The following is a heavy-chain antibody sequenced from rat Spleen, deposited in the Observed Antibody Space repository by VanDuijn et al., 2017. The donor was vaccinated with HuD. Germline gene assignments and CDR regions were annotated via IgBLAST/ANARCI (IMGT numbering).Heavy chain of an antibody. V-gene: IGHV2-70*01. D-gene: IGHD1-9*01. J-gene: IGHJ2*01. Sequence: QVQLKESGPGLVQPSETLSLTCTVSGFSLTSYSVSWVRQPSGKGPEWMGKMWYDGDTEYNSVLKSRLSISRDTSKSQVFLKMNSLQTEDTAMYFCAGPYGYILDYWGQGVMVTVSS. CDR2: MWYDGDT. CDR1: GFSLTSYS. CDR3: AGPYGYILDY.